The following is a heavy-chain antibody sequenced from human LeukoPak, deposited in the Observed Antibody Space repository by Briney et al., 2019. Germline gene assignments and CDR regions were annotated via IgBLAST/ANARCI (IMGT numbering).Heavy chain of an antibody. CDR3: AKDLVTMVRGVIITTHFDY. D-gene: IGHD3-10*01. CDR2: IYTSGST. CDR1: GGSISSYY. Sequence: SETLSLTCTVSGGSISSYYWTWIRQPAGKGLEWIGRIYTSGSTNYNPSLKSRVTISVDTSKNQFSLKLSSVTAADTAVYYCAKDLVTMVRGVIITTHFDYWGQGTLVTVSS. J-gene: IGHJ4*02. V-gene: IGHV4-4*07.